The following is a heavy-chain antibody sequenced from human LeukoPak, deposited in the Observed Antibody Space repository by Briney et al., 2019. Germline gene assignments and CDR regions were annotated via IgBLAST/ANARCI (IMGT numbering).Heavy chain of an antibody. V-gene: IGHV4-38-2*01. Sequence: PSETLSLTCAVSGYSISSGYYWGWIRQPPGKGLEWIGSIYHSGSGSTYYNPSLKSRVTMSVDTSKNQFSLKLSSVTAADTAVYYCARGEVDTAMGIWGQGTMVTVSS. CDR1: GYSISSGYY. J-gene: IGHJ3*02. CDR2: IYHSGSGST. D-gene: IGHD5-18*01. CDR3: ARGEVDTAMGI.